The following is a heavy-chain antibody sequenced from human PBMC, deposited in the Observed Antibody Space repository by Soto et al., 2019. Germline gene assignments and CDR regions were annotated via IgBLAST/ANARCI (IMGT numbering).Heavy chain of an antibody. CDR3: ARRGTYYDFWSGYHPFDY. CDR2: IWYDGSNK. D-gene: IGHD3-3*01. Sequence: QVQLVESGGGVVQPGRSLRLSCAASGFTFSSYGMHWVRQAPGKGLEWVAVIWYDGSNKYYADSVKGRFTISRDNSKNTLYLQMNSLGAEDTAVYYCARRGTYYDFWSGYHPFDYWGQGTLVTVSS. V-gene: IGHV3-33*01. J-gene: IGHJ4*02. CDR1: GFTFSSYG.